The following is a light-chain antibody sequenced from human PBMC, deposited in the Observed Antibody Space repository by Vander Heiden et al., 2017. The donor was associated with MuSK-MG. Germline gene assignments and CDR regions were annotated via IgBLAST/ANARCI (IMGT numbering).Light chain of an antibody. CDR1: QSISSY. CDR2: AAS. Sequence: DIQMTQSPSSLSASVGDRVTITCRASQSISSYLNWYQQKPGKAPKLLIYAASSFQSGVPSTLTGSGSVTDFTLTISRLQPEDFTTYYCLQSDSTPYTFGQGTKMEIK. V-gene: IGKV1-39*01. CDR3: LQSDSTPYT. J-gene: IGKJ2*01.